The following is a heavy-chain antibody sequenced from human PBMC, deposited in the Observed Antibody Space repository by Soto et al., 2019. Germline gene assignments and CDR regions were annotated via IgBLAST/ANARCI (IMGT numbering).Heavy chain of an antibody. D-gene: IGHD3-16*01. CDR3: ARDGLTFGGD. CDR1: GFTFGSFT. J-gene: IGHJ4*02. CDR2: ISSSGAYI. Sequence: VVAGGGLVKPGESLTLSCAASGFTFGSFTLNWVRQAPGKGLEWVSSISSSGAYIYYAESVKGRFTISRDNARSTLYLQMNSLRLDDTAVYFCARDGLTFGGDWGQGTLVAVSS. V-gene: IGHV3-21*06.